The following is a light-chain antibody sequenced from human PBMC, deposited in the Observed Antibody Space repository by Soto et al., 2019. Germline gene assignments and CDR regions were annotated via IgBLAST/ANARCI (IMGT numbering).Light chain of an antibody. CDR1: SNDVGDYNY. CDR2: EVS. CDR3: SSYAGSSTLYV. V-gene: IGLV2-8*01. Sequence: QSALTQPPSASGSPGQSVTISCTGTSNDVGDYNYVSWYQQHPGKAPKLMIYEVSKRPSGVPGRFSGSKSGNTASLTVSGLQAEDEADYYCSSYAGSSTLYVFGHGIKVTV. J-gene: IGLJ1*01.